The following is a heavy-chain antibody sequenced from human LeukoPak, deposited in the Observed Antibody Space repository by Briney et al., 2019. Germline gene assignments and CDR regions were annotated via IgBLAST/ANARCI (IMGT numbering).Heavy chain of an antibody. CDR2: IYHSGST. CDR3: ARLSSGSSGYYFDY. Sequence: SETLSLTCTVSGYSISSNYYWAWIRQPPGKGLEWIGSIYHSGSTYYNPSLKSRVTISLDTSKNHFSLQLTSLTAADTAVYYCARLSSGSSGYYFDYWGQGTLVTVSS. V-gene: IGHV4-38-2*02. J-gene: IGHJ4*02. D-gene: IGHD3-22*01. CDR1: GYSISSNYY.